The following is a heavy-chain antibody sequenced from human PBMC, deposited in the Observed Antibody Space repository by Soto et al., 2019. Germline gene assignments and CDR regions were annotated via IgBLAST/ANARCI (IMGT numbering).Heavy chain of an antibody. CDR1: GGSISSYY. J-gene: IGHJ6*02. CDR2: IYYSGST. D-gene: IGHD3-10*01. Sequence: SETLSLTCTVSGGSISSYYWSWIRQPPGKGLEWIGYIYYSGSTNYNPSLKSRVTISVDTSKNQFSLKLSSVTAADTAVYYCARTTMAYYYYGMDVWGQGTTVTVSS. CDR3: ARTTMAYYYYGMDV. V-gene: IGHV4-59*01.